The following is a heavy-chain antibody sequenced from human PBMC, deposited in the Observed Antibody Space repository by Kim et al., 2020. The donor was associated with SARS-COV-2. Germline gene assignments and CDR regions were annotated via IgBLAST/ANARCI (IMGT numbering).Heavy chain of an antibody. J-gene: IGHJ4*02. D-gene: IGHD3-10*01. CDR1: GFTFSSYA. CDR3: AKAHYGSGIYYIDY. Sequence: GGSLRLSCAASGFTFSSYAMSWVRQAPGKGLEWVSAISGSGGSTYYADSVKGRFTISRDNSKNTLYLQMNSLRAEDTAVYYCAKAHYGSGIYYIDYWGQGTLVTVSS. V-gene: IGHV3-23*01. CDR2: ISGSGGST.